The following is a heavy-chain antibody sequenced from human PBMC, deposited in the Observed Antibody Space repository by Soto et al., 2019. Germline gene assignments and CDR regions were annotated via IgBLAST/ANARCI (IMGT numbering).Heavy chain of an antibody. J-gene: IGHJ4*02. V-gene: IGHV3-30*03. CDR3: AMEELYGEGSPG. CDR1: GFTFSSYG. CDR2: ISYDGSNK. Sequence: QVQLVESGGGVVQPGRSLRLSCAASGFTFSSYGMHWVRQAPGKGLEWVAVISYDGSNKYYADSVKGRFTISRDNSKNTLYLQMNSLRAEDTAVYYCAMEELYGEGSPGWGQGTLVTVSS. D-gene: IGHD4-17*01.